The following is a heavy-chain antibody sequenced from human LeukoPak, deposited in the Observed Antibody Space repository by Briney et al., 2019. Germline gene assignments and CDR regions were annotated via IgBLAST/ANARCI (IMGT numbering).Heavy chain of an antibody. CDR3: ARTPTHPHFDY. CDR1: GFTFSDYY. D-gene: IGHD2-15*01. Sequence: VTPGGSLRLSCAASGFTFSDYYMSWIRQAPGKGLEWVSYISSSGSTIYYADSVKGRFTISRDDAKNSLYLQMNSLRAEDTAVYYCARTPTHPHFDYWGQGTLVTVSS. J-gene: IGHJ4*02. V-gene: IGHV3-11*01. CDR2: ISSSGSTI.